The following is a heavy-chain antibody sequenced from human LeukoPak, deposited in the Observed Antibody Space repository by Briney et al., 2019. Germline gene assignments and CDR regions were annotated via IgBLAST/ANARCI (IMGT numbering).Heavy chain of an antibody. D-gene: IGHD3-3*01. J-gene: IGHJ4*02. CDR2: ISYDGSNK. CDR3: ARNGAVAWCYFDY. CDR1: GFTFSSYA. Sequence: GGSLRLSCAASGFTFSSYAMHWVRQAPGKGLEWVAVISYDGSNKYYADSVKGRFTISRDDSKNTLYLQMNSLRAEDTAVYYCARNGAVAWCYFDYWGQGTLVTVSS. V-gene: IGHV3-30*04.